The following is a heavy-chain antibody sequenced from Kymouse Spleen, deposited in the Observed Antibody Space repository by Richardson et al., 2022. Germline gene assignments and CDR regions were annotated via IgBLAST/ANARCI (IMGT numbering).Heavy chain of an antibody. V-gene: IGHV5-51*01. CDR2: IYPGDSDT. Sequence: EVQLVQSGAEVKKPGESLKISCKGSGYSFTSYWIGWVRQMPGKGLEWMGIIYPGDSDTRYSPSFQGQVTISADKSISTAYLQWSSLKASDTAMYYCARQGGYYDILTGIPNYYYYGMDVWGQGTTVTVSS. J-gene: IGHJ6*02. D-gene: IGHD3-9*01. CDR1: GYSFTSYW. CDR3: ARQGGYYDILTGIPNYYYYGMDV.